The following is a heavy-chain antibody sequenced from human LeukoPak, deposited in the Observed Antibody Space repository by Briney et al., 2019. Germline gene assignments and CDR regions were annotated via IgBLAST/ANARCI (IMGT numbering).Heavy chain of an antibody. J-gene: IGHJ4*02. CDR2: ISSSSSYI. D-gene: IGHD5-18*01. CDR1: GFTFGSYS. V-gene: IGHV3-21*01. CDR3: ANGYSYGTAFDY. Sequence: GGSLRLSCAASGFTFGSYSMNWVRQAPGKGLEWVSSISSSSSYIYYADSVKGRFTISRDNAKNSLYLQMNSLRAEDTAVYYCANGYSYGTAFDYWGQGTLVTVSS.